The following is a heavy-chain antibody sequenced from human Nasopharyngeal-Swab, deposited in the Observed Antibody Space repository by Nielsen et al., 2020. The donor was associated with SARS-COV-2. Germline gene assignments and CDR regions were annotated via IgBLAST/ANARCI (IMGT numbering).Heavy chain of an antibody. CDR3: ARGGQPFYYYYMDV. Sequence: GESLKISFKGSGYRFPSYWIGWLRQMPGKGLEWMGIIYPGDSETRYSPSFQGQVTISADQSINTAYLQWSSLKASDTAMYFCARGGQPFYYYYMDVWGKGTTVTVSS. V-gene: IGHV5-51*01. J-gene: IGHJ6*03. D-gene: IGHD3-16*01. CDR1: GYRFPSYW. CDR2: IYPGDSET.